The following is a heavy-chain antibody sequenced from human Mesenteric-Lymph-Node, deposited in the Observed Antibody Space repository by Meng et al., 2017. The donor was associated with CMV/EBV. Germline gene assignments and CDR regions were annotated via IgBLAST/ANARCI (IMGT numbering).Heavy chain of an antibody. CDR1: GFTFSSYW. D-gene: IGHD6-13*01. CDR2: IRQDGSDK. J-gene: IGHJ5*01. Sequence: GESLKISCAASGFTFSSYWMTWVRQAPGKGLEWVANIRQDGSDKYYVDSAKGRFTISRDNAKDSLYLQMQSLRAEDTAVYYCARSFGSDAWYYRYWFDSWGQGTLVTVSS. CDR3: ARSFGSDAWYYRYWFDS. V-gene: IGHV3-7*01.